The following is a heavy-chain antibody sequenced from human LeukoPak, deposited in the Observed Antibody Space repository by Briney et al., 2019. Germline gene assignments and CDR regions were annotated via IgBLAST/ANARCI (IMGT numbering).Heavy chain of an antibody. Sequence: GGSLRLSCAASGFTFDDYGMSWVRQAPEKGLEWVSGINWNGGSTGYADSVKGRSTISRDNAKNSLYLQMNSLRAEDTALYYCARYGEGAVHAFDIWGQGTMVTVSS. CDR3: ARYGEGAVHAFDI. J-gene: IGHJ3*02. V-gene: IGHV3-20*04. CDR1: GFTFDDYG. CDR2: INWNGGST. D-gene: IGHD1-26*01.